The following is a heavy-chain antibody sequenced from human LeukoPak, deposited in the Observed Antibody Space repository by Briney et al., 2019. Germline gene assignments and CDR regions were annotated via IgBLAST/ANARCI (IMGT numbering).Heavy chain of an antibody. V-gene: IGHV4-39*01. J-gene: IGHJ4*02. CDR3: ARSSYGAGSKPYWVDY. Sequence: NPSETLSLTCTVSGGSISSSTYYWAWIRQPPGKGLEYIGSYSGSTYYNPSLKSRVTIFVDTSQKQFSLKLSSVTAADTAVYYWARSSYGAGSKPYWVDYWGQGTLVTVSS. CDR1: GGSISSSTYY. D-gene: IGHD3-10*01. CDR2: YSGST.